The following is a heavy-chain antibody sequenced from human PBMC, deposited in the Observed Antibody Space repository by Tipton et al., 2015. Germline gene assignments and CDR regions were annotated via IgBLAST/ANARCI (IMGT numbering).Heavy chain of an antibody. CDR3: AGSADTYFDS. CDR1: GGSLSGGGYS. Sequence: TLSLTCAVSGGSLSGGGYSWSWIRQPPGKGLEWIGYIYYSGTTYYSPSFKSRLSISLDTSRNHFSLDLTSVTAADSAVYYCAGSADTYFDSWGQGTLVTVSS. CDR2: IYYSGTT. J-gene: IGHJ4*02. D-gene: IGHD6-25*01. V-gene: IGHV4-31*11.